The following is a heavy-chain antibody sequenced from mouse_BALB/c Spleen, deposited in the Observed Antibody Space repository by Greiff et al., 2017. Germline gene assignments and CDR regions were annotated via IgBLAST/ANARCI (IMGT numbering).Heavy chain of an antibody. CDR1: GFSLTSYG. V-gene: IGHV2-9*02. CDR3: ARAGDYYGSSYVDY. D-gene: IGHD1-1*01. Sequence: VQLQESGPGLVAPSQSLSITCTVSGFSLTSYGVHWVRQPPGKGLEWLGVIWAGGSTNYNSALMSRLSISKDNSKSQVFLKMNSRQTDDTAMYYCARAGDYYGSSYVDYGGQGTTLTVSA. J-gene: IGHJ2*01. CDR2: IWAGGST.